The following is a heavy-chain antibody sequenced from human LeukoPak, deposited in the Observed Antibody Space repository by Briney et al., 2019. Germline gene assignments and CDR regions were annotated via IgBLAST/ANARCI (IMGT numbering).Heavy chain of an antibody. CDR3: ARVLEIGDYVDY. V-gene: IGHV4-31*03. J-gene: IGHJ4*02. CDR2: IYYSGST. CDR1: GGSISSGGYY. D-gene: IGHD4-17*01. Sequence: SQTLSLTCTVSGGSISSGGYYWSWIRQHPGKGLEWIGYIYYSGSTYYNPSFKSRVTISVDASKNQFSLKLSSVTAADTAVYYCARVLEIGDYVDYWGQGTLVTVSS.